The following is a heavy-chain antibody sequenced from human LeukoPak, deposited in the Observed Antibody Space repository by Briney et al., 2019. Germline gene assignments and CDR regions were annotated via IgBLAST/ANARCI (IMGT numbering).Heavy chain of an antibody. CDR3: ARDGIRLGYSSSFAFDY. J-gene: IGHJ4*02. CDR2: IKQDGSEK. D-gene: IGHD6-6*01. CDR1: GFTFSSYW. Sequence: GGSLRLSCAASGFTFSSYWMSWVRQAPGKGLEWVANIKQDGSEKYYVDSVKGRFTISRDNAKNSLYLQMNSLRAEDTAVYYCARDGIRLGYSSSFAFDYWGQGTLVTVSS. V-gene: IGHV3-7*01.